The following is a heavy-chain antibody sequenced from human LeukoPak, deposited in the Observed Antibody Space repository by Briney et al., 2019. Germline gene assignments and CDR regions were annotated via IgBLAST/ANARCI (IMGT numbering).Heavy chain of an antibody. V-gene: IGHV4-39*07. J-gene: IGHJ5*02. CDR3: ARDSAYCSGGSCYPGWFDP. Sequence: SETLSLTCTVSGGSISSSSYYWGWIRQPPGKGLEWIGSIYYSGSTYYNPSLKSRVTISGDTSKNQFSLKLSSVTAADTAVYYCARDSAYCSGGSCYPGWFDPWGQGTLVTVSS. D-gene: IGHD2-15*01. CDR2: IYYSGST. CDR1: GGSISSSSYY.